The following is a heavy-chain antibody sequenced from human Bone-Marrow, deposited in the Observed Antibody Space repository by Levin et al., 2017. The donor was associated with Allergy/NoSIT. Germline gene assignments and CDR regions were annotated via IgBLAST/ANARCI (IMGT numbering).Heavy chain of an antibody. CDR3: AHLSGSEGLYHFDH. Sequence: GSGPTLVKPTQTLTLTCTFSGFSLTSIEVGVGWIRQPPGKALEWLALIYGDDAKRYNPSLKSRLSITRDTSKNQVVLRMTNMDPVDTGTYFCAHLSGSEGLYHFDHWGQGTLVTVSS. V-gene: IGHV2-5*02. D-gene: IGHD1-26*01. CDR2: IYGDDAK. J-gene: IGHJ4*02. CDR1: GFSLTSIEVG.